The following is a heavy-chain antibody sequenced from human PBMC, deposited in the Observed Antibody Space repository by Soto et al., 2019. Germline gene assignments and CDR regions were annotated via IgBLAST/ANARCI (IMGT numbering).Heavy chain of an antibody. D-gene: IGHD3-3*01. CDR1: GFTFSGYA. J-gene: IGHJ6*02. CDR2: ISGSGGST. CDR3: AKGPTIFGVVIIPDYYYGMYV. V-gene: IGHV3-23*01. Sequence: PGGSLRLSCAASGFTFSGYAMSWVRQAPGKGLEWVSAISGSGGSTYYTDSVKGRFTISRDNSKNTPYLQMNSLRAEDTALYYCAKGPTIFGVVIIPDYYYGMYVWGHGTTVTVSS.